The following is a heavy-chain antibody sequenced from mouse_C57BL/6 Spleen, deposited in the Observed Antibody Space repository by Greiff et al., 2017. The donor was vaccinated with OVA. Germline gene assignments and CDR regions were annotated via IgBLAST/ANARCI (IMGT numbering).Heavy chain of an antibody. J-gene: IGHJ2*01. CDR1: GYTFTSYW. Sequence: VQLQQPGAELVKPGASVKLSCKASGYTFTSYWMQWVKQRPGQGLEWIGEIDPSDSYTNYNQKFKGKATLTVDTSSSTAYMQLSSLTSEDSAVYYCARKGYSNYEGYWGQGTTLTVAS. D-gene: IGHD2-5*01. V-gene: IGHV1-50*01. CDR3: ARKGYSNYEGY. CDR2: IDPSDSYT.